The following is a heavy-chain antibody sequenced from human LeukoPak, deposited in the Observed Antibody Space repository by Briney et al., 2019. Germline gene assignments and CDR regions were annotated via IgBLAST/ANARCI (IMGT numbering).Heavy chain of an antibody. Sequence: ASVKVSCKASGYTYTSYYMHWVRQAPGQELEWMGIINPSGGSTSYAQKFQGRVTMTRDTSTSTVYMELSSLRSEDTAVYYCASGVAGREAWFDPWGQGTLVTVSS. V-gene: IGHV1-46*01. D-gene: IGHD6-19*01. J-gene: IGHJ5*02. CDR3: ASGVAGREAWFDP. CDR1: GYTYTSYY. CDR2: INPSGGST.